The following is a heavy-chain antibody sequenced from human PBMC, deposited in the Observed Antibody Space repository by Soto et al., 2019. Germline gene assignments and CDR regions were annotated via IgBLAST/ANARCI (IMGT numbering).Heavy chain of an antibody. D-gene: IGHD6-13*01. J-gene: IGHJ4*02. CDR3: ARGIAPYYFDY. Sequence: QVQLVQSGAEEKKPGASVKVSCKASGYTFTSYAMHWVRQAPGQRLEWMGWINAGYGNTKYSQKFQGRVTITRDTSASTAYMELSSLRSEDTAVYYCARGIAPYYFDYWGQGTLVTVSS. CDR1: GYTFTSYA. V-gene: IGHV1-3*05. CDR2: INAGYGNT.